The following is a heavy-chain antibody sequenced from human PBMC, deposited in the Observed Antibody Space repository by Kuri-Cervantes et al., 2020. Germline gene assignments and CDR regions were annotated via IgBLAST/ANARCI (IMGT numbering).Heavy chain of an antibody. V-gene: IGHV1-18*01. Sequence: ASVKVSCKASGYTFTSYGISWVRQAPGQGLEWMGWISAYNGNTNYAQKLQGRVTMTTDTSTSTAYMELRSLRSEDTAVYYCARAGDGDYYDSSGYYDSSTWFDPWGQGTLVTVSS. CDR1: GYTFTSYG. CDR2: ISAYNGNT. J-gene: IGHJ5*02. D-gene: IGHD3-22*01. CDR3: ARAGDGDYYDSSGYYDSSTWFDP.